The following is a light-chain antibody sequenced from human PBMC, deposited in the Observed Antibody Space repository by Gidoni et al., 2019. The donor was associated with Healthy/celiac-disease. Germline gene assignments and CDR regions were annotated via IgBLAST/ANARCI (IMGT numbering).Light chain of an antibody. CDR1: QSVSSN. CDR2: GAS. J-gene: IGKJ2*01. CDR3: QQYNNWPPVT. V-gene: IGKV3-15*01. Sequence: EIVMTQSPATLSVSPGERATLSCRASQSVSSNLAWYQQKPGQAPRLLIYGASTRATGIPARFSGSRSVTEFTLTISSLQSEDFAVYYCQQYNNWPPVTFGQGTKLEIK.